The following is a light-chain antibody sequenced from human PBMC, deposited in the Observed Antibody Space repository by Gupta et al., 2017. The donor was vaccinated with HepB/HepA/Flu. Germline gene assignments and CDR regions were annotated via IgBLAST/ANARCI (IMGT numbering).Light chain of an antibody. Sequence: ETVLTQSPATLSLSTGERAALPRRATQTIDNNLGWYQQKPGQAPRLLISDASNRATGIPARFSGSGSATDFTLTISSLVPEDFAVYYCQERNNWPFTFGQGTRVEV. CDR1: QTIDNN. CDR3: QERNNWPFT. V-gene: IGKV3-11*01. J-gene: IGKJ5*01. CDR2: DAS.